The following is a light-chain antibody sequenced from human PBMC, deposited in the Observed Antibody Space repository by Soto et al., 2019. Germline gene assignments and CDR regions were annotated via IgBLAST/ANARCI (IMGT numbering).Light chain of an antibody. V-gene: IGKV1-39*01. Sequence: DIQITQSPSSLSASVGDRVTITFQASQDISTSLNWYQQKPGRAPKLLIYDASNLETGVPSWFSGSGSGTDFTLTISSLQPEDFATYYCQQSYSTPFFGPGTKVDI. J-gene: IGKJ3*01. CDR2: DAS. CDR1: QDISTS. CDR3: QQSYSTPF.